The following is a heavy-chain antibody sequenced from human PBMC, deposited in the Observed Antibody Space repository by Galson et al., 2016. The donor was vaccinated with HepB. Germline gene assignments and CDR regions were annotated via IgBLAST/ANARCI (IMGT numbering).Heavy chain of an antibody. CDR3: ARASGRGYDLGPFDA. Sequence: SVKVSCKASGSTFSPYAINWVRQAPGQGLEWMGGIIPMFGTTHYAQKFQDRVTVTADESTSTAYMDLSSLTSADTAVYYCARASGRGYDLGPFDAWGQGTLVTVSS. CDR2: IIPMFGTT. V-gene: IGHV1-69*13. D-gene: IGHD5-12*01. J-gene: IGHJ4*02. CDR1: GSTFSPYA.